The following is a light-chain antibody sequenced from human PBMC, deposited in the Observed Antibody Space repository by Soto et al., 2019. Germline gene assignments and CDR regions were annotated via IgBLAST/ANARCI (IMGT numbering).Light chain of an antibody. CDR2: DAS. CDR3: QQRSDWPLT. J-gene: IGKJ4*01. V-gene: IGKV3-11*01. Sequence: DIVLTQSPATLSLSPGQRSTLSCMASQSIRKFLAWYQQKPGQAPRLLIYDASNRATGIPARFSGSGSGTDFTLTISSLQPEDFAVYYCQQRSDWPLTFGGGTKVDIK. CDR1: QSIRKF.